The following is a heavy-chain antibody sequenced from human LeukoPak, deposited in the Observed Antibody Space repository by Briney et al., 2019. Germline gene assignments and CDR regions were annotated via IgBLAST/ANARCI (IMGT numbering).Heavy chain of an antibody. Sequence: GASVKVSCKASGYTFTSYGISWVRQAPGQGLEWMGWISAYNGNTNYAQKLQGRVTMTTDTSTSTAYMELRSLRSDDAAVYYCARVPGLSYYDILTGYYNPDFDYWGQGTLVTVSS. D-gene: IGHD3-9*01. CDR1: GYTFTSYG. CDR2: ISAYNGNT. J-gene: IGHJ4*02. CDR3: ARVPGLSYYDILTGYYNPDFDY. V-gene: IGHV1-18*01.